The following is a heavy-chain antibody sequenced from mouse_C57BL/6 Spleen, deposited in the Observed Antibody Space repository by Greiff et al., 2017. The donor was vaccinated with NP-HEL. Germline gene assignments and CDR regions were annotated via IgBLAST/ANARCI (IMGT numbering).Heavy chain of an antibody. CDR3: ARHDGSSHYYAMDY. CDR2: ISSGGSYT. CDR1: GFTFSSYG. Sequence: EVQGVESGGDLVKPGGSLKLSCAASGFTFSSYGMSWVRQTPDKRLEWVATISSGGSYTYYPDSVKGRFTISRDNAKNTLYLQMSSLKSEDTAMYYCARHDGSSHYYAMDYWGQGTSVTVSS. D-gene: IGHD1-1*01. V-gene: IGHV5-6*01. J-gene: IGHJ4*01.